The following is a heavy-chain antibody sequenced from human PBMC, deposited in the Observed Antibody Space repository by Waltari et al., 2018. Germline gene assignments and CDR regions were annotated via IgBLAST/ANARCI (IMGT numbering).Heavy chain of an antibody. CDR1: GFTFPNAW. CDR3: TTRPRYCSGGSCYTRDY. V-gene: IGHV3-15*01. CDR2: IKSKSDGGTT. J-gene: IGHJ4*02. D-gene: IGHD2-15*01. Sequence: EVQLVESGGGLVKPGGSLRLSCAASGFTFPNAWLSWVRQAPGKGLEWIGRIKSKSDGGTTDYAAPVKGRFTISRDDSKNTLYLQMNSLKTEDTAVYYCTTRPRYCSGGSCYTRDYWGQGTLVTVSS.